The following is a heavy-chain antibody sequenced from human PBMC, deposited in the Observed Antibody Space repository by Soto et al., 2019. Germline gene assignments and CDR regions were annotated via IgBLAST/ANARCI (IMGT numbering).Heavy chain of an antibody. D-gene: IGHD6-6*01. CDR2: ISTSGSI. CDR1: GGSISTYY. V-gene: IGHV4-4*07. J-gene: IGHJ5*02. CDR3: ARDVSSSFGSWFDP. Sequence: SETLSLTCTVSGGSISTYYWSWIRQPAGKGLEWIGRISTSGSIKYNPSLKSRVTMSVDTSKNQFSLNLSSVTAADTAMYYCARDVSSSFGSWFDPWGQGTLVTVSS.